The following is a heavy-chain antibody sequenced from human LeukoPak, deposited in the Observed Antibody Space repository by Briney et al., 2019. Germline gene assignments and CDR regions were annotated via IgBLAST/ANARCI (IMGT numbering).Heavy chain of an antibody. J-gene: IGHJ4*02. CDR2: IYSSGST. V-gene: IGHV4-59*01. CDR3: ARDTSPETLGV. Sequence: PSETLSLTCTVSGGSISTYYWSWIRQPPGKGLEWIGYIYSSGSTNYNPSLKSRVTMSVDTSKNQFSPKLSSVTAADTAIYYCARDTSPETLGVWGQGTLVTVSS. D-gene: IGHD2/OR15-2a*01. CDR1: GGSISTYY.